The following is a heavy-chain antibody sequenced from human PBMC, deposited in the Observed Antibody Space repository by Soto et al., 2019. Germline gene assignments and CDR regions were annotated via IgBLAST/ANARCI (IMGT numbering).Heavy chain of an antibody. CDR3: ARHSTILDIVVVVAATFFDY. CDR2: IYYSGST. Sequence: PSETLSLTCTVSGGSISSSSYYWGWIRQPPGKGLEWIGSIYYSGSTYYNPSLKSRVTISVDTSKNQFSLKLSSVTAADTAVYCCARHSTILDIVVVVAATFFDYWGQGTLVTVSS. CDR1: GGSISSSSYY. V-gene: IGHV4-39*01. D-gene: IGHD2-15*01. J-gene: IGHJ4*02.